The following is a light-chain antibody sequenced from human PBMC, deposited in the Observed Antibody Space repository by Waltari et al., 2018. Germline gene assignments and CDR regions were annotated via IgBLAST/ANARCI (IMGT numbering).Light chain of an antibody. CDR3: AAWDDTLNGYYV. CDR2: SNN. Sequence: QSVLTQPPSPSGTPGQRVTISCPGSSSNIASNTVHWHRRLPGTAPQLLIYSNNQRPSGVPGRFSGSKSGTSASLAIIGLQSEDEGDYYCAAWDDTLNGYYVFGSGTKVTVL. J-gene: IGLJ1*01. CDR1: SSNIASNT. V-gene: IGLV1-44*01.